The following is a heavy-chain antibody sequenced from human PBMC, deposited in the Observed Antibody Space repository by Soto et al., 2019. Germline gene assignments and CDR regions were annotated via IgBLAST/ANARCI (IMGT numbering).Heavy chain of an antibody. Sequence: VQVVQSEAEAKKPGSSVKLSCQVSGVTFSNAAFSWVRQAPGQGLEWMGGIIPIFGGAKYAQKFQARVKITADEMTDIVYLEATNLGIDDTAVYFCARDGDYRYQDGTTTYFGMDVWGQGTTVTVSS. CDR3: ARDGDYRYQDGTTTYFGMDV. J-gene: IGHJ6*02. V-gene: IGHV1-69*01. CDR1: GVTFSNAA. CDR2: IIPIFGGA. D-gene: IGHD3-16*02.